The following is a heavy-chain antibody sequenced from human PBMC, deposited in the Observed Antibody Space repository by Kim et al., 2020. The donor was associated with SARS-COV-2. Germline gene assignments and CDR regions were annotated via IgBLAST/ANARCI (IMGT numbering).Heavy chain of an antibody. CDR3: ARDVGPSGMDV. Sequence: TNYPDDGKGRFTIARHKSKNTLYLQMNSRRAEETPVYYCARDVGPSGMDVWGQGTTVTVSS. V-gene: IGHV3-53*04. J-gene: IGHJ6*02. CDR2: T.